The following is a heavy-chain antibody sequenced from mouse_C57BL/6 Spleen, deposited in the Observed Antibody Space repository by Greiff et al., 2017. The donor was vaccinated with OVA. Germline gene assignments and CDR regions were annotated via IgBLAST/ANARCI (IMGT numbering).Heavy chain of an antibody. CDR3: ARSITTEYYFDY. CDR1: GYSITSGYY. CDR2: ISYDGSN. V-gene: IGHV3-6*01. D-gene: IGHD1-1*01. Sequence: EVQLQQSGPGLVKPSQSLSLTCSVTGYSITSGYYWNWIRQFPGNKLEWMGYISYDGSNNYNPSLKNRISITRDTSKNQFFLKLNSVTTEDTATYYCARSITTEYYFDYWGQGTTLTVSS. J-gene: IGHJ2*01.